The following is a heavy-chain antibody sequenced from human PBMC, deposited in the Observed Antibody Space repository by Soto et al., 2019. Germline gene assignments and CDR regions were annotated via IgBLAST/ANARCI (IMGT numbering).Heavy chain of an antibody. V-gene: IGHV3-48*02. CDR3: ARLPKGSTVTS. D-gene: IGHD4-17*01. CDR2: ITSSGDSI. CDR1: GFRFSDHS. J-gene: IGHJ4*02. Sequence: EVQLVESGGGSVHPGGSVRLACAASGFRFSDHSMNWVRQAPGKGREWVSYITSSGDSIYYADSVKGRFTVSRDNAKNSLFLQMNGLRDEDTAVYYCARLPKGSTVTSWGQGTLVTVSS.